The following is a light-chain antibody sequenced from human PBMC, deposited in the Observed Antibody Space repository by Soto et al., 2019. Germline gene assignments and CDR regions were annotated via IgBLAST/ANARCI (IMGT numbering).Light chain of an antibody. CDR1: SSDVGGYNY. CDR3: SSYTSSNTYV. J-gene: IGLJ1*01. Sequence: QSVLTQPASVSGSPGHSITISCTGTSSDVGGYNYVSWYQHHPGKVPQLMIYDVSNRPSGVSNRFSGSKSGNTASLTISGLQAEDEADYYCSSYTSSNTYVFGTGTKVTV. V-gene: IGLV2-14*03. CDR2: DVS.